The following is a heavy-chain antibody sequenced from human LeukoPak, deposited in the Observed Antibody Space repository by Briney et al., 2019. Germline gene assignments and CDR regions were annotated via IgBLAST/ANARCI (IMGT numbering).Heavy chain of an antibody. D-gene: IGHD2-15*01. V-gene: IGHV1-2*04. CDR3: AREDCSGGSCYAGVDY. Sequence: ASVNVSCTASGYTFTGYYMHWVRQAPGQGLEWMGWINPNSGGTNYAQKFQGWVTMTRDTSISTAYMELSRLRSDDTAVYYCAREDCSGGSCYAGVDYWGQGTLVTVSS. CDR1: GYTFTGYY. J-gene: IGHJ4*02. CDR2: INPNSGGT.